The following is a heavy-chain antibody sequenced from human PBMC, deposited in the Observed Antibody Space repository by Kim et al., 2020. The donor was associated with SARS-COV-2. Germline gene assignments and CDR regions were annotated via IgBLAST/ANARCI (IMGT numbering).Heavy chain of an antibody. CDR2: ISYDGSNK. J-gene: IGHJ5*02. D-gene: IGHD6-19*01. CDR3: ARGRGTVAGYGWCNWFDP. Sequence: KRLEWVSVISYDGSNKYYAASVKGRFTISRDNSKKTLYLQMNSLRAEDTAGYDCARGRGTVAGYGWCNWFDPWFQVTLVTVSS. V-gene: IGHV3-33*05.